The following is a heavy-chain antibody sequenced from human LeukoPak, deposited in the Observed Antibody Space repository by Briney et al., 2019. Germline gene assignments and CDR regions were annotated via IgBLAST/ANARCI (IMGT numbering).Heavy chain of an antibody. D-gene: IGHD4-17*01. V-gene: IGHV4-34*01. J-gene: IGHJ4*02. CDR3: ARGTTVTPFDY. CDR2: INHSGST. Sequence: SETLSLTCAVYGXSFSGYYWSWIRQPPGKGLEWIGEINHSGSTNYNPSLKSRVTISVDTSKNQFSLKLSSVTAADTAVYYCARGTTVTPFDYWGQGTLVTVSS. CDR1: GXSFSGYY.